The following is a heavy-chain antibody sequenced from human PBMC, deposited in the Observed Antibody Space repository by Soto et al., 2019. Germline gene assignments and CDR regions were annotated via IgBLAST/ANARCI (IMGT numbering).Heavy chain of an antibody. D-gene: IGHD1-26*01. CDR1: GFTFSSSA. V-gene: IGHV3-30-3*01. CDR3: ARSAGSYYHYGMDV. CDR2: ISYDGSNK. Sequence: QVQLVESGGGVVQPGRSLRLSCAASGFTFSSSAMHWVRQAPGKGLEWVAVISYDGSNKYYADSVKGRFTISRDNSKNTLYLQMNSLRAEDTAVYYCARSAGSYYHYGMDVWGQGTTVTVSS. J-gene: IGHJ6*02.